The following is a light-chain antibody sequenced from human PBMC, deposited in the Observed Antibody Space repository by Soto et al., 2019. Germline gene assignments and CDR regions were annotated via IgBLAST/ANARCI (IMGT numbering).Light chain of an antibody. CDR2: DAS. J-gene: IGKJ1*01. Sequence: EIVLTQSPVTLSLSPGXRATLSCRASQSVRTYLAWYQVKPGQAPRLLIYDASRRASGVPARFSGSGSGTDFTITISSLQSEDLALYYCNQYINWTFGQGTKVDIK. V-gene: IGKV3D-15*01. CDR1: QSVRTY. CDR3: NQYINWT.